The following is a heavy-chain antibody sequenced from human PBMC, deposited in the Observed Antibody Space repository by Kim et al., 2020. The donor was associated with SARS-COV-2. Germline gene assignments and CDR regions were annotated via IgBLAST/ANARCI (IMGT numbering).Heavy chain of an antibody. CDR2: ISGSGGST. V-gene: IGHV3-23*01. CDR3: AKYPLSYDSSGYYPYYFDY. J-gene: IGHJ4*02. D-gene: IGHD3-22*01. CDR1: GFTFSSYA. Sequence: GGSLRLSCAASGFTFSSYAMSWVRQAPGKGLEWVSAISGSGGSTYYADSVKGRFTISRDNSKNTLYLQMNSLRAEDTAVYYCAKYPLSYDSSGYYPYYFDYWGQGTLVTLSS.